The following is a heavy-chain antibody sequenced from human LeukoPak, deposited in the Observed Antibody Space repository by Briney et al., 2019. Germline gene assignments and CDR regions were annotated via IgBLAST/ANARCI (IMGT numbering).Heavy chain of an antibody. Sequence: GGSLRLSCAASGFTFSSYAMSWVRQAPGKGLEWVGRIKSKTDGGTTDYAAPVKGRFTISRDDSKNTLYLQMNSLKTEDTAVYYCTTGGVVVVAAVYGMDVWGQGTTVTVSS. V-gene: IGHV3-15*01. CDR1: GFTFSSYA. D-gene: IGHD2-15*01. CDR3: TTGGVVVVAAVYGMDV. CDR2: IKSKTDGGTT. J-gene: IGHJ6*02.